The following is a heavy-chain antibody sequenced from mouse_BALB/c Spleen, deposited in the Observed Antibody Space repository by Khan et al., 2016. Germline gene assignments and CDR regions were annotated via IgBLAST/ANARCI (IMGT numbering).Heavy chain of an antibody. D-gene: IGHD2-1*01. J-gene: IGHJ2*01. CDR2: ISSGGST. Sequence: EVELVVSGGGLVKPGGSLKLSCAASGFTFSSYAMSWVRQTPEKRLEWVASISSGGSTYYPDSVKGRFTISRDNARNILYLQMSSLRSEDTAMYYCARGGNYYFDYWGQGTTLTVSS. CDR1: GFTFSSYA. V-gene: IGHV5-6-5*01. CDR3: ARGGNYYFDY.